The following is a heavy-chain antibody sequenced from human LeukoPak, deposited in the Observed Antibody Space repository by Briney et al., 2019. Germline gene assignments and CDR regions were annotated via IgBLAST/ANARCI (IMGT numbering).Heavy chain of an antibody. CDR3: ARDHVYGGADY. V-gene: IGHV3-43*02. J-gene: IGHJ4*02. D-gene: IGHD5/OR15-5a*01. Sequence: GGSLRLSCAASGFTFHNYAIHWVRQAPGKGLEWVSLTSGDGITTYFADSVKGRFTISRDSSKSSLFLQMNSLRTEDTAFCARDHVYGGADYWGQGTLVTVSS. CDR2: TSGDGITT. CDR1: GFTFHNYA.